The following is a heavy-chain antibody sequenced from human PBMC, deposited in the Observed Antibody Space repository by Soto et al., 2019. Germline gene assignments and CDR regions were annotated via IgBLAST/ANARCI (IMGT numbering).Heavy chain of an antibody. Sequence: GGSLRLSCAASGFTFSSYGMHWVRQAPGKGLEWVAVISYDGSNKYYADSVKGRFTISRDNSKNTLYLQMNSLRAEDTAVYYCAKDLGYYFDYWGQGTLVTVSS. CDR2: ISYDGSNK. J-gene: IGHJ4*02. CDR3: AKDLGYYFDY. CDR1: GFTFSSYG. V-gene: IGHV3-30*18.